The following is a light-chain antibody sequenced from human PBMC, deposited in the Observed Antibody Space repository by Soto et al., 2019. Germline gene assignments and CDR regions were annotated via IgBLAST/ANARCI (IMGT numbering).Light chain of an antibody. CDR3: SSYTRVDTQV. J-gene: IGLJ3*02. V-gene: IGLV2-8*01. CDR1: SSDVGGYNY. Sequence: QSALTQPPSASGSPGQSVTISCTGTSSDVGGYNYVSWYQQHPGKAPKLMIYEVSERPSGVPDRFSGSKSGNTASLTISGLQAEDEGDYYCSSYTRVDTQVFGGGTKLTVL. CDR2: EVS.